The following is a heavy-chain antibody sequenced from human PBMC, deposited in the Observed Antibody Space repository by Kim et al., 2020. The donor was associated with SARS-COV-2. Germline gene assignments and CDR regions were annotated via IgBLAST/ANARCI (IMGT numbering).Heavy chain of an antibody. J-gene: IGHJ4*02. V-gene: IGHV3-11*06. D-gene: IGHD3-10*01. CDR3: ARDFSWAWFGELLVPYYFDY. Sequence: RFTISRDNAKNSLYLQMNSLRAEDTAVYYCARDFSWAWFGELLVPYYFDYWGQGTLVTVSS.